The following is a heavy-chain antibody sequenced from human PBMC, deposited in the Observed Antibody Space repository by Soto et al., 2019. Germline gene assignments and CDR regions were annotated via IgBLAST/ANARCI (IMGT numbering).Heavy chain of an antibody. V-gene: IGHV1-69*12. J-gene: IGHJ2*01. D-gene: IGHD3-22*01. CDR2: IIPIFGTA. CDR1: GGTFSSYA. CDR3: ARDRYYYDSSGSHWYFDL. Sequence: QVQLVQSGAEVKKPGSSVKVSCKASGGTFSSYAISWVRQAPRQGLEWMGGIIPIFGTANYAQKFQGRVTITADESTSTAYMELSSLRSEDTAVYYCARDRYYYDSSGSHWYFDLWGRGTLVTVSS.